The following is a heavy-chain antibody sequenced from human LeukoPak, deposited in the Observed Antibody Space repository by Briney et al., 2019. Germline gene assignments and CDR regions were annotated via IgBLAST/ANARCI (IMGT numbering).Heavy chain of an antibody. Sequence: ASVKVSCKASGGTFSSYAISWVRQAPGQGLEWMGRIIPILGIANYAQKFQGRVTITADKSTSTAYMELSSLRSEDTAVYYCANIYGDYVGEYFQHWGQGTLVTVSS. CDR2: IIPILGIA. CDR3: ANIYGDYVGEYFQH. CDR1: GGTFSSYA. V-gene: IGHV1-69*04. J-gene: IGHJ1*01. D-gene: IGHD4-17*01.